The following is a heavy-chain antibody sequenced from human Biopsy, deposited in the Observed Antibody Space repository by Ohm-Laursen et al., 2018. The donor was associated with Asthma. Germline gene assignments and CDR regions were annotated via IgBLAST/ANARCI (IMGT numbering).Heavy chain of an antibody. CDR1: GDAMSTSGSY. Sequence: SETLSLTWIVSGDAMSTSGSYWGWIRRSPGKGLEWIGSIYYSGRTYYNPSLESRVTISADTSKNPFSLKVTSVTAADTAVYYCARAVSSSSYWYFDLWGRGDLVTVSS. D-gene: IGHD6-6*01. V-gene: IGHV4-39*02. CDR3: ARAVSSSSYWYFDL. J-gene: IGHJ2*01. CDR2: IYYSGRT.